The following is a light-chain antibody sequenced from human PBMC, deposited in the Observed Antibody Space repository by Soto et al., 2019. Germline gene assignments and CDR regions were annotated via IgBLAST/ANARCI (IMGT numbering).Light chain of an antibody. V-gene: IGKV1-5*01. CDR3: QQYKNYLT. Sequence: DIQMTQSPSNLSASVGARVTITCRASQSISTWLAWYQQKPGKAPKVLIYGASSLESGVPSRFSGSGSGTEFHLTISSLQRDDFATYYGQQYKNYLTFGPGTKVDI. J-gene: IGKJ3*01. CDR1: QSISTW. CDR2: GAS.